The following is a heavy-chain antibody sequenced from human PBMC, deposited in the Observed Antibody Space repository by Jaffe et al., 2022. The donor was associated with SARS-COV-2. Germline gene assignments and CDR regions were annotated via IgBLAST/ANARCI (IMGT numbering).Heavy chain of an antibody. D-gene: IGHD4-17*01. CDR2: INHSGST. CDR1: GGSFSGYY. V-gene: IGHV4-34*01. Sequence: QVQLQQWGAGLLKPSETLSLTCAVYGGSFSGYYWSWIRQPPGKGLEWIGEINHSGSTNYNPSLKSRVTISVDTSKNQFSLKLSSVTAADTAVYYCARGPYGDPRGGGYGMDVWGQGTTVTVSS. CDR3: ARGPYGDPRGGGYGMDV. J-gene: IGHJ6*02.